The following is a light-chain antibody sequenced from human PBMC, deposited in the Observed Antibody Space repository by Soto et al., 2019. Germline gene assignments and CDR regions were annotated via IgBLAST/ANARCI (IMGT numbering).Light chain of an antibody. CDR1: QSVSSSY. CDR2: GAS. J-gene: IGKJ4*01. CDR3: QQYGSSPPLT. V-gene: IGKV3-20*01. Sequence: EIVLTQSPGTLSLSPGERATLSCRASQSVSSSYLAWYQQKPGQAPRLLIYGASSRATGIPDRFSGSGSGTVVTLTISRLEPEDLAVYYCQQYGSSPPLTFGGGTKVEIK.